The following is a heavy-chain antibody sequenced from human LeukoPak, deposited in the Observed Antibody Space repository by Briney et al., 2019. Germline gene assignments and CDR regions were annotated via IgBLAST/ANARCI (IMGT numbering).Heavy chain of an antibody. V-gene: IGHV1-18*01. Sequence: ASVKVSCKASGYTFTTYGISWVRQAPGQGLEWMGWINPYNGDTNYAQKLQGRVTMTTDTSTSTAYMELRSLRPDDTAVYYCARVIHWDTVMARGRGMAVWGQGTTVTVSS. D-gene: IGHD5-18*01. CDR1: GYTFTTYG. J-gene: IGHJ6*02. CDR2: INPYNGDT. CDR3: ARVIHWDTVMARGRGMAV.